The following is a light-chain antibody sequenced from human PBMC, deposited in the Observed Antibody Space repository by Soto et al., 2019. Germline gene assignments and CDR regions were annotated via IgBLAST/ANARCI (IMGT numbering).Light chain of an antibody. CDR3: QSYDISLHSYV. Sequence: QSVLTQPPSVSAAPGQKVTISCSGSSSNIGNNYVSWYQQLPGTAPKLLIYDNNKRPSGIPDRFSGSKSGTSATLGITGLQTGDEADYYCQSYDISLHSYVFGTGTKVTVL. V-gene: IGLV1-51*01. CDR2: DNN. CDR1: SSNIGNNY. J-gene: IGLJ1*01.